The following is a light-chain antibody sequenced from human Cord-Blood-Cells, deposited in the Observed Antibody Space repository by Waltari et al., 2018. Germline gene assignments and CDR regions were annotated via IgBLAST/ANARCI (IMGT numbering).Light chain of an antibody. J-gene: IGKJ1*01. V-gene: IGKV2-28*01. Sequence: DIVMTQSPLSLPVTPGEPASISCRSSQRLLHRNGYNYLDWYLQKPGQSPQLLIYLGSNRASGVPDRFSGSGSGTDFTLKISRVEAEEVGVYYCMQALQTPPSTFGQGTKVEIK. CDR2: LGS. CDR1: QRLLHRNGYNY. CDR3: MQALQTPPST.